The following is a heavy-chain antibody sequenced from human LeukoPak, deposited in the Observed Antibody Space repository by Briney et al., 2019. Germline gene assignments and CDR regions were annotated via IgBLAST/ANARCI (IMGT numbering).Heavy chain of an antibody. V-gene: IGHV3-30*18. D-gene: IGHD3-10*01. J-gene: IGHJ4*02. CDR2: ISYDGSNK. CDR3: AKSSWFGEFFDY. Sequence: PGGSLRLSCAASGFTFSSYGMHWVRQAPGKGLEWVAVISYDGSNKYYADSVKGRFTISRDNSKNTPYLQMNSLRAEDTAVYYCAKSSWFGEFFDYWGQGTLVTVSS. CDR1: GFTFSSYG.